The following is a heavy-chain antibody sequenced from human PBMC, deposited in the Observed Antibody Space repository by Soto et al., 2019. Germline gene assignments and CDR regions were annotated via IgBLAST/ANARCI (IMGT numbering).Heavy chain of an antibody. Sequence: SETLSLTCTVSGGSISSYYWSWIRQPPGKGLEWIGYIYYSGSTNYNPSLKSRVTISVDTSKNQFSLKLSSVTAADTAVYYCARGQPYCSSTRCNNWFDPWGQGTLVTVSS. J-gene: IGHJ5*02. CDR1: GGSISSYY. D-gene: IGHD2-2*01. CDR2: IYYSGST. CDR3: ARGQPYCSSTRCNNWFDP. V-gene: IGHV4-59*01.